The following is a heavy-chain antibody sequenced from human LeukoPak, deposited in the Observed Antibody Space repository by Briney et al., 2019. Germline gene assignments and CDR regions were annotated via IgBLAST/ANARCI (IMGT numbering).Heavy chain of an antibody. Sequence: SETLSLTCTVSGGSISCYYWSWIRQPAGKGLEWIGRIYTSGSTNYNPSLKSRVTMSVDTSKNQFSLKLSSVTAADTAVYYCARDLGLWLQGSWFDPWGQGTLVTVSS. D-gene: IGHD5-18*01. V-gene: IGHV4-4*07. J-gene: IGHJ5*02. CDR1: GGSISCYY. CDR3: ARDLGLWLQGSWFDP. CDR2: IYTSGST.